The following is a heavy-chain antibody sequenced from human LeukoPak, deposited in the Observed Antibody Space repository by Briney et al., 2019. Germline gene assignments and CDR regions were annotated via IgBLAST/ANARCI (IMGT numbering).Heavy chain of an antibody. V-gene: IGHV1-18*01. J-gene: IGHJ5*02. CDR2: MNAYYGKT. Sequence: GASVKVSCKASGYTFTSYGINWLRQAPGQGLEWMGWMNAYYGKTNYSKQLQGRVTMTTHTPTSTAYMELRSLRPDDTAVYYCARVISSAPPVYYYVVAGYSRVWFDPWGQRTLVTVSS. CDR3: ARVISSAPPVYYYVVAGYSRVWFDP. D-gene: IGHD3-22*01. CDR1: GYTFTSYG.